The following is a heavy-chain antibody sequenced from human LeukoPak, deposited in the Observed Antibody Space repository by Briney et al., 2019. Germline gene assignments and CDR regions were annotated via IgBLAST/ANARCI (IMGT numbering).Heavy chain of an antibody. Sequence: SETVSLTCTVSGGSISSYYWSWIRQPPGKGLEWIGYIYYSGSTNYNPSLKSRVTISVDTSKNQFSLKLSSVTAADTAVYYCASLWRGYFDYWGQGTLVTVSS. CDR3: ASLWRGYFDY. J-gene: IGHJ4*02. D-gene: IGHD2/OR15-2a*01. CDR2: IYYSGST. CDR1: GGSISSYY. V-gene: IGHV4-59*01.